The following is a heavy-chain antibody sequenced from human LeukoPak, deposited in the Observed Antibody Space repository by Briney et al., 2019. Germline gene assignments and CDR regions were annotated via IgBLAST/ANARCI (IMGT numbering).Heavy chain of an antibody. CDR3: AREGGYGDYSDY. V-gene: IGHV3-20*04. D-gene: IGHD4-17*01. J-gene: IGHJ4*02. CDR1: GFTFGDYG. Sequence: GGSLRLSCAASGFTFGDYGMSWVRQAPGKGLEWVSGINWNGGSTGYADSVKGRFTISRDNAKNSLYLQMNSLRAEDTAVYYCAREGGYGDYSDYWGQGTLVTVSS. CDR2: INWNGGST.